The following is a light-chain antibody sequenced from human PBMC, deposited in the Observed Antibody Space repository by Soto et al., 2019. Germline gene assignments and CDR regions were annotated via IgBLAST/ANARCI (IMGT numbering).Light chain of an antibody. CDR3: QSYDSSLSGYV. CDR1: SSNIGAGYD. CDR2: GNN. J-gene: IGLJ1*01. V-gene: IGLV1-40*01. Sequence: VLTQPPSVSGAPGQRVTISCTGSSSNIGAGYDVHWYQQLPGTAPKLLIYGNNNRPSGVPDRFSGSKSGTSASLAITGLQAEDEADYYCQSYDSSLSGYVFGTGTKVTVL.